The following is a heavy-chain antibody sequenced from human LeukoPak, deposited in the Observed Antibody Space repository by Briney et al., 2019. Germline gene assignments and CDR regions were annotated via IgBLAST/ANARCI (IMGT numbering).Heavy chain of an antibody. Sequence: SETLSLTCTVSGGSISSSSYYWGWIRQPPGKGLEWIRNIYYSGSTYYNPSLKSRVAISVDTSKNQFSLKLSSVTAADTAVYYCARHVTAVAGPIDFWGQGTLVTVSS. CDR1: GGSISSSSYY. D-gene: IGHD6-19*01. J-gene: IGHJ4*02. CDR3: ARHVTAVAGPIDF. V-gene: IGHV4-39*01. CDR2: IYYSGST.